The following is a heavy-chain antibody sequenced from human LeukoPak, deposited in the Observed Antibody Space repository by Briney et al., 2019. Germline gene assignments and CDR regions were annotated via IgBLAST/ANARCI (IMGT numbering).Heavy chain of an antibody. CDR2: IHSSGST. Sequence: SETLSLTCTVSGGSLSGHFWSWFRRPPGKGLENIGYIHSSGSTNYNPSYKSRVTVSLEMSKNQFSLSLSSVTAADPAVYYCARDPGDTDWYNFAFCGQGILVTVSS. CDR1: GGSLSGHF. J-gene: IGHJ4*02. D-gene: IGHD3-9*01. V-gene: IGHV4-59*11. CDR3: ARDPGDTDWYNFAF.